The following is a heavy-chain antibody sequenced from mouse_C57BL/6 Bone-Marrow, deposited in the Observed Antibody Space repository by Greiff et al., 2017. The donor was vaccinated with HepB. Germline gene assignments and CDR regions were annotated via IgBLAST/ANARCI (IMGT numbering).Heavy chain of an antibody. CDR1: GFSFNTYA. Sequence: EVQLVESGGGLVQPTGSLKLSCAASGFSFNTYAMNWVRQAPGKGLEWVARIRSKSNNYATYYADSVKDRFTISRDDSESMLYLQMNNLKTEDTAMYYCVRDYYGSSDWYFDVWGTGTTVTVSS. V-gene: IGHV10-1*01. J-gene: IGHJ1*03. CDR3: VRDYYGSSDWYFDV. D-gene: IGHD1-1*01. CDR2: IRSKSNNYAT.